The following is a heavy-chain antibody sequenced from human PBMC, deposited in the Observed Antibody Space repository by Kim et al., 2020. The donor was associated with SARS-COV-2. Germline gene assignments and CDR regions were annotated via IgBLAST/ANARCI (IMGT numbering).Heavy chain of an antibody. J-gene: IGHJ6*02. D-gene: IGHD4-17*01. V-gene: IGHV3-48*02. Sequence: GGSLRLSCAASGFTFSSYSMNWVRQAPGKGLEWVSYISSSSSTIYYADSVKGRFTNSRDNAKNSLYLQMNSLRDEDTAVYYCALTMTTVTTRHAYYYYGIYIWGHRTTVTVSS. CDR2: ISSSSSTI. CDR3: ALTMTTVTTRHAYYYYGIYI. CDR1: GFTFSSYS.